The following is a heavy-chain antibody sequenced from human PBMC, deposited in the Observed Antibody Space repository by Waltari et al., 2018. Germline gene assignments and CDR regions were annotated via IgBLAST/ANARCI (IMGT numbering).Heavy chain of an antibody. CDR2: IYHSGST. J-gene: IGHJ4*02. Sequence: QVQLQESGPGLVKPSETLSLTCAVSGYSISSGYYWGWIRQPPGKGLEWIGSIYHSGSTYYNPSLKSRVTRSVDTSKNQFSLKLSSVTAADTAVYYCARATGGFDYWGQGTLVTVSS. V-gene: IGHV4-38-2*01. CDR3: ARATGGFDY. D-gene: IGHD7-27*01. CDR1: GYSISSGYY.